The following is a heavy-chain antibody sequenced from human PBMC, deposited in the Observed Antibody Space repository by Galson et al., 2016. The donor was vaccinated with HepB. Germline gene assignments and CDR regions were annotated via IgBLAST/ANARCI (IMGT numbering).Heavy chain of an antibody. CDR2: IRSKAYGGTP. J-gene: IGHJ4*03. CDR1: GFTFGDHA. V-gene: IGHV3-49*04. Sequence: SLRLSCAASGFTFGDHAMTWVRQAPGKGLEWVGFIRSKAYGGTPEYAASVEDRFTISRDDSKSIAYLQMNSLKAEDTAVYYCTRDNSYYFDYWGKGTTVTVSS. CDR3: TRDNSYYFDY.